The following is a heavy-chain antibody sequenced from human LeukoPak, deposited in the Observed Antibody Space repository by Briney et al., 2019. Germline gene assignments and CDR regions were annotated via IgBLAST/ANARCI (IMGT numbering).Heavy chain of an antibody. CDR2: IHTDGSST. V-gene: IGHV3-74*01. J-gene: IGHJ4*02. CDR3: TRQPTTLDGSKFMSTDH. Sequence: GGSLRLSCAASGFTFSTYWMHWVRQAPGEGLVWVSRIHTDGSSTNYADSVRGRFIISRDNAKNSLYLQMSSLRAEDTAVYYCTRQPTTLDGSKFMSTDHWGQGTLVTVSS. CDR1: GFTFSTYW. D-gene: IGHD5/OR15-5a*01.